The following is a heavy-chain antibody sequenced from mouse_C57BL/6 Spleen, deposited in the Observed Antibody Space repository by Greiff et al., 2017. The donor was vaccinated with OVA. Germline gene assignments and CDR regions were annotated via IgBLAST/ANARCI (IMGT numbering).Heavy chain of an antibody. J-gene: IGHJ3*01. CDR3: ARSYDYDGAWFAY. V-gene: IGHV2-6*03. D-gene: IGHD2-4*01. CDR1: GFSLTSYG. CDR2: IWSDGST. Sequence: VKLQESGPGLVAPSQSLSITCTVSGFSLTSYGVHWVRQPPGKGLEWLVVIWSDGSTTYNSALKSRLSISKDNSKSQVFLKMSSLQTDDTAMYYCARSYDYDGAWFAYWGQGTLVTVSA.